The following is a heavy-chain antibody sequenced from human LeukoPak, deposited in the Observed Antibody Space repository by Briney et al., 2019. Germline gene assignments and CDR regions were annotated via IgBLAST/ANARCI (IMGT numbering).Heavy chain of an antibody. Sequence: PSETLSLTCTVSGGSISSGGYYWSWIRQHPGKGLEWIGYIYYSGSTYYNPSLKSRVTISVDTSKNQFSLKLSSVTAADTAVYYCAREGYDFWSAYYYGMDVWGRGTTVTVSS. D-gene: IGHD3-3*01. CDR3: AREGYDFWSAYYYGMDV. CDR2: IYYSGST. CDR1: GGSISSGGYY. V-gene: IGHV4-31*03. J-gene: IGHJ6*02.